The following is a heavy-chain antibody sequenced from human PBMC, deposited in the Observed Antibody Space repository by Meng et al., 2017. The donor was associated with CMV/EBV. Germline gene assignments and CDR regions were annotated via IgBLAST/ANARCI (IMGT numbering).Heavy chain of an antibody. CDR3: ARVTQLASKQLRSLYYFDY. Sequence: SVKVSCKASGGTFSSYAISWVRQAPGQGLEWMGGIIPILGIANYAQKFQGRVTITADKSTSTAYMELSSLRSEDTAVYYCARVTQLASKQLRSLYYFDYWGQGTLVTVSS. J-gene: IGHJ4*02. V-gene: IGHV1-69*10. CDR1: GGTFSSYA. CDR2: IIPILGIA. D-gene: IGHD6-6*01.